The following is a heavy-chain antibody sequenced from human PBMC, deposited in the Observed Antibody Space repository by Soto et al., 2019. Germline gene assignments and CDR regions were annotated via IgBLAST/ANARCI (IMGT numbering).Heavy chain of an antibody. Sequence: WGSLRLSWASSGFTFSDYYMSWIRQAPGKGLEWVSYISSSSSYTNYADSVKGRFTISRDNAKNSLYLQMNSLRAEDTAVYYCARVFKLRFLEWLPGDAFDIWGQGTLVTVSS. D-gene: IGHD3-3*01. CDR1: GFTFSDYY. J-gene: IGHJ3*02. CDR2: ISSSSSYT. CDR3: ARVFKLRFLEWLPGDAFDI. V-gene: IGHV3-11*06.